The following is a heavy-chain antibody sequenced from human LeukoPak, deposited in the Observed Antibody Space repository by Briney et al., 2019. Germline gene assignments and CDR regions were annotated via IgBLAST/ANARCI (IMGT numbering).Heavy chain of an antibody. Sequence: PSETLSLTCTVSGGSISSSSYYWGWIRQPPGKRLEWIGSIYYSGSTYYNPSLKSRVTISVDTSKNQFSLKLSSVTAADTAVYYCARREGFGELYRVWGQGSLVTVSS. CDR3: ARREGFGELYRV. CDR2: IYYSGST. D-gene: IGHD3-10*01. CDR1: GGSISSSSYY. V-gene: IGHV4-39*01. J-gene: IGHJ4*02.